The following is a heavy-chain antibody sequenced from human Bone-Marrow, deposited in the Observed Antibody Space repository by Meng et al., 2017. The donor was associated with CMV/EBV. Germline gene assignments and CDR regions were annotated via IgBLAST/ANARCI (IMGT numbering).Heavy chain of an antibody. CDR3: ARPYYYDSNGYYSIHVFDI. Sequence: ASVKVSCKASGYTFTGYYIHWVRQAPGQGLEWMGWISPNSGGTHFAQQFQGRVTMTRDTSISTAYMELTRLRSDDTAVYFCARPYYYDSNGYYSIHVFDIWGQGTMVTVSS. D-gene: IGHD3-22*01. V-gene: IGHV1-2*02. CDR2: ISPNSGGT. CDR1: GYTFTGYY. J-gene: IGHJ3*02.